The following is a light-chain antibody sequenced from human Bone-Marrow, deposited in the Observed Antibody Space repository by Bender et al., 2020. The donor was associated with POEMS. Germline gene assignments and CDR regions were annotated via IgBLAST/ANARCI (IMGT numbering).Light chain of an antibody. V-gene: IGLV2-14*02. J-gene: IGLJ2*01. CDR1: SSDIGIYNL. CDR2: EGS. CDR3: SSAAGGNKFV. Sequence: QSALTQPASVSGSPGQSITISCTGTSSDIGIYNLVSWYQQHPGKAPKLMIYEGSKRPSGVSNRFSGSKSGNTASLTVSGLQAEDEADYYCSSAAGGNKFVFGGGTKLTVL.